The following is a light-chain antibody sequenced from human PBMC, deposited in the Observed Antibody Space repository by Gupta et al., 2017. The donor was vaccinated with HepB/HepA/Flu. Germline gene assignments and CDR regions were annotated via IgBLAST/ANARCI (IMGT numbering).Light chain of an antibody. Sequence: EIVMTQSPATLSVSPGERATLSCRASQSVSDKLAWYQQKPGQAPRLLTYAASTRSTVVAAICSGSGAVTEFTLISSSQQSEDFAIYYWQQYYAWPLTFGGGTKVEIK. J-gene: IGKJ4*01. V-gene: IGKV3-15*01. CDR2: AAS. CDR1: QSVSDK. CDR3: QQYYAWPLT.